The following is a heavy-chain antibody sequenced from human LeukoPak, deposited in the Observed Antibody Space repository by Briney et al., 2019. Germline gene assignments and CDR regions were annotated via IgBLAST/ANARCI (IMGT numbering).Heavy chain of an antibody. CDR2: INHSGST. J-gene: IGHJ6*03. Sequence: SETLSLTCTVSGGSINSNNYNWDWIRQSPGRGLEWIGEINHSGSTNYNPSLKSRVTISVDTSKNQFSLKLSSVTAADTAVYYCARGRSPKVVIFGVVKWGSNYYYMDVWGKGTTVTVSS. V-gene: IGHV4-39*07. CDR1: GGSINSNNYN. CDR3: ARGRSPKVVIFGVVKWGSNYYYMDV. D-gene: IGHD3-3*01.